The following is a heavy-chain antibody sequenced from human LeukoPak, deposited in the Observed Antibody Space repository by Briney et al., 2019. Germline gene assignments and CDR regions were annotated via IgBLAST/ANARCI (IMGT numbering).Heavy chain of an antibody. V-gene: IGHV3-49*04. CDR2: IRAKIHDGTT. CDR1: GFIFGDYN. J-gene: IGHJ4*02. CDR3: SRGQKDPYGPEFDY. Sequence: GQSLRLSCTTSGFIFGDYNMNWVRQAPGKGLEWVGYIRAKIHDGTTDFAASVKGRFTISRDDSKSIAYLQMTSLKSEDTAVYYCSRGQKDPYGPEFDYWGQGTLSPSPQ. D-gene: IGHD3-10*01.